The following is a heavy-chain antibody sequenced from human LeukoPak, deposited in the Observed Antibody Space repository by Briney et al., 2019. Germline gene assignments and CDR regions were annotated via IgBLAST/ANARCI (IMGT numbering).Heavy chain of an antibody. CDR3: ARGRGSGGNSGFAY. V-gene: IGHV1-46*01. Sequence: ASVKVSCKTSGYTFTNYYIHWVRQAPGQGLEWMGVINVSRGSTKYAQKFQARLTMTRDTSTSTVYMSLNSLRSEHTAMYFCARGRGSGGNSGFAYWGQGTLVTVSS. CDR1: GYTFTNYY. J-gene: IGHJ4*02. CDR2: INVSRGST. D-gene: IGHD3-10*01.